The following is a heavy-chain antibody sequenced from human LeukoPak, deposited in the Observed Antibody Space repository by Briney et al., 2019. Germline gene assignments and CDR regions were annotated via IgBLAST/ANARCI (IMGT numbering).Heavy chain of an antibody. D-gene: IGHD1-1*01. CDR2: IYYSGNT. CDR3: ARCSRGTSVGMDV. Sequence: PSETLSLTCSVSGGSISHYYWTWIRQPPGQGLEWIGYIYYSGNTNYNPSLKSRVTISLDTSKNQLSLKLTSVTAADTAVYYCARCSRGTSVGMDVWGQGTTVTVSS. J-gene: IGHJ6*02. V-gene: IGHV4-59*08. CDR1: GGSISHYY.